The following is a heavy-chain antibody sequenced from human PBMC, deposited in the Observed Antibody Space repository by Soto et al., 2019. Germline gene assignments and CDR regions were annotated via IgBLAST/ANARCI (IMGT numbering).Heavy chain of an antibody. Sequence: PGGSLRLSCAASGFTFSSYGMHWVRQAPGKGLEWVAVIWYDGSNKYYADSVKGRFTISRDNSKNTLYLQMNSLRAEDTAVYYCARSEYCGGDCYLGENLHWGQGTLVTVS. J-gene: IGHJ4*02. V-gene: IGHV3-33*01. CDR1: GFTFSSYG. CDR3: ARSEYCGGDCYLGENLH. CDR2: IWYDGSNK. D-gene: IGHD2-21*02.